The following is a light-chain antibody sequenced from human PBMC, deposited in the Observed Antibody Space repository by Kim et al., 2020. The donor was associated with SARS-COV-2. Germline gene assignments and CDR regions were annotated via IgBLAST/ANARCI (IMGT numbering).Light chain of an antibody. CDR1: QRVSSNY. CDR3: QQYGSPPIT. J-gene: IGKJ4*01. V-gene: IGKV3-20*01. Sequence: PGETAPPSSRASQRVSSNYVAWQQQTPGQPPRLLICGASSSATGIPGMFSGRGSATDFPPTISRLAQEDVVVFYRQQYGSPPITFGGGTQLEIK. CDR2: GAS.